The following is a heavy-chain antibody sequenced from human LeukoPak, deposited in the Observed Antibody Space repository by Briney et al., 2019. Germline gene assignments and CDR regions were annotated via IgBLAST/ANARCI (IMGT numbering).Heavy chain of an antibody. CDR2: IYYRRYT. J-gene: IGHJ4*02. CDR1: GGSISTYC. V-gene: IGHV4-59*01. D-gene: IGHD3-16*01. Sequence: SESLSLTRTVSGGSISTYCGSWIRQPPGKGLEWVGYIYYRRYTNYNPSLKSRVTISLDASQDQFALKLSFVTAPDSAVYYCARGGKRRLDYWGQGTLVTVSS. CDR3: ARGGKRRLDY.